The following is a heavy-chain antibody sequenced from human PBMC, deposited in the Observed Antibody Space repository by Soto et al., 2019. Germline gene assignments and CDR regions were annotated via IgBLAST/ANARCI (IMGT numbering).Heavy chain of an antibody. V-gene: IGHV1-69*06. CDR3: VRSSWAIAATINKHVDP. D-gene: IGHD5-12*01. J-gene: IGHJ5*02. Sequence: HVHLVQSAAEVKKPGSSVRVSCKPSEGTFNSYAISWVRQAPGQGLEWMGAVIPIFQSTSYSQPFQQRVTITADKSTSTAYMELSSLTSEDTAFYYCVRSSWAIAATINKHVDPWGHGTLVTVSS. CDR1: EGTFNSYA. CDR2: VIPIFQST.